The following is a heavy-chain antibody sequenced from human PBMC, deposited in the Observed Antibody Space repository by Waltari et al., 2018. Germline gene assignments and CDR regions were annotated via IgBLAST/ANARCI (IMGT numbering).Heavy chain of an antibody. CDR2: IHHGGTT. V-gene: IGHV4-4*02. J-gene: IGHJ4*02. Sequence: QVHLEESGPELVETSGTLSLTCTVSGGFLSSNWWSWVRQPPTKGLEWIGEIHHGGTTYYNTSLQSRVTISMDNSRNQFSLRLYSVAAADTATYYCASHVSESGQRGFDNWGQGILVTVSS. D-gene: IGHD3-3*01. CDR1: GGFLSSNW. CDR3: ASHVSESGQRGFDN.